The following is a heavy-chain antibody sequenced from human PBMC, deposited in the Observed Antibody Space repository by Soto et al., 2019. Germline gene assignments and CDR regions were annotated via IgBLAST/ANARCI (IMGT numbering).Heavy chain of an antibody. Sequence: QVQLVESGGGVVQPGRSLRLSCAASGFSFNLHGMHWVRQAPGKGLEWVAVISYDAINQYYADSVKGRFTISRDNSGNILYLQMNSLRPEDTALYYSSRADILTGVRGDLDLWGQGTLVTVSS. J-gene: IGHJ5*02. CDR1: GFSFNLHG. D-gene: IGHD3-9*01. V-gene: IGHV3-30*03. CDR2: ISYDAINQ. CDR3: SRADILTGVRGDLDL.